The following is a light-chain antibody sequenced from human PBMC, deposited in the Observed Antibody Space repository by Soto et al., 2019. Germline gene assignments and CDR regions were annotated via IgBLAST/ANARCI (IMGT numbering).Light chain of an antibody. CDR3: QHADSFPLIT. J-gene: IGKJ5*01. CDR1: QSVSSN. V-gene: IGKV3-15*01. Sequence: EIVLTQSPGTLSLSPGERATLSCRAGQSVSSNLAWYQQKPCQAPRLLIYGASTRATGIPARFSGSGSGTDFTLTISSLQPEDFATYYCQHADSFPLITFGQGTRLEIK. CDR2: GAS.